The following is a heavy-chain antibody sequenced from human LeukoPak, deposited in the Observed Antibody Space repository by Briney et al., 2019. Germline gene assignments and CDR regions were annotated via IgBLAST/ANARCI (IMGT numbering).Heavy chain of an antibody. D-gene: IGHD2-2*01. CDR1: SGSISSSSYY. V-gene: IGHV4-39*01. CDR2: IYYTGST. CDR3: ARLVVPAAMPYYYYYYKDV. Sequence: PSETLSLTSTVSSGSISSSSYYWGSIRQPPGKGLEMIGSIYYTGSTYYNPSLKSRVTLSLDTSKNPFSLTRSSVIAADTSLYYCARLVVPAAMPYYYYYYKDVWGKGTTVTVS. J-gene: IGHJ6*03.